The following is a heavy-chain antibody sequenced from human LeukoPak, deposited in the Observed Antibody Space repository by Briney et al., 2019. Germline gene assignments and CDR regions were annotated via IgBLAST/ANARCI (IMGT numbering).Heavy chain of an antibody. J-gene: IGHJ6*02. V-gene: IGHV4-34*01. CDR2: INRSGST. D-gene: IGHD3-10*01. CDR3: ARGLRYYGSGSYFSPGISQKRYGMDV. Sequence: KPSETLSLTCAVYGGSFSGYYWSWIRQPPGKGLEWIGEINRSGSTNYNPSLKSRVTISVDTSKNQFSLKLSSVTAADTAVYYCARGLRYYGSGSYFSPGISQKRYGMDVWGQGTTVTVSS. CDR1: GGSFSGYY.